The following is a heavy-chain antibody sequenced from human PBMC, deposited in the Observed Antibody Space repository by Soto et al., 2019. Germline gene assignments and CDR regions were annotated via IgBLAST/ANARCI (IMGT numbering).Heavy chain of an antibody. D-gene: IGHD3-16*01. Sequence: QVQLVQSGAEVKRPGSSVKVSCKASGGTFSSNSINWVRQAPGQGLEWMGSIIPLFGTTDYAQNFQGRVTISADKFTNTANMELSSLGSEDTAVYFCARAVLSSSRPSYYEYGMDVWGQGTTVTVSS. V-gene: IGHV1-69*06. J-gene: IGHJ6*02. CDR2: IIPLFGTT. CDR1: GGTFSSNS. CDR3: ARAVLSSSRPSYYEYGMDV.